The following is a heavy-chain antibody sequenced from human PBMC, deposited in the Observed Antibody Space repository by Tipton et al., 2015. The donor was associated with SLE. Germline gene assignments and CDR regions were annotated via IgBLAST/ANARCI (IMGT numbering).Heavy chain of an antibody. CDR3: ARVQAYEGFDP. V-gene: IGHV4-59*02. CDR2: VCNSVST. CDR1: GASVSSFC. Sequence: TLSLTCTVSGASVSSFCWNWIRQSPGKGLEWIACVCNSVSTNYDPSLKSRGTISVDTSKNHFSLKLSSVTAADTAVYYCARVQAYEGFDPWGQGTLVTVSS. D-gene: IGHD3-16*01. J-gene: IGHJ5*02.